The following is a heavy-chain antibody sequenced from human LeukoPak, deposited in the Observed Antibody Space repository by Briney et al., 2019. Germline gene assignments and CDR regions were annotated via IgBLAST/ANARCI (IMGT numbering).Heavy chain of an antibody. V-gene: IGHV4-59*01. CDR3: ARGPLDYYGPGKAVWFDP. CDR2: IYDSGST. D-gene: IGHD3-10*01. Sequence: SETLSLTCTVSGGSISIYYWSWIRQPPGKGLEWIGYIYDSGSTNYNPSLKSRVTISVDTSKNQFSLKLSSVTAADTAVYYCARGPLDYYGPGKAVWFDPWGQGTLVTVSS. J-gene: IGHJ5*02. CDR1: GGSISIYY.